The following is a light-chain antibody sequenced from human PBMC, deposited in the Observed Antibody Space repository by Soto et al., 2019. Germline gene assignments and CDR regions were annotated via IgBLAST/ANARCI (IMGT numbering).Light chain of an antibody. CDR3: QQYNNWPPWT. CDR2: GAS. V-gene: IGKV3-15*01. Sequence: EIVMTQSPATLSVSPGQRATLSCRASQSVSSNLAWYQQKPGQAPRLLIYGASTRATGIPARSSGSGSGTEFTLTISSLQYEDFAVYYCQQYNNWPPWTFGQGTKVEIK. J-gene: IGKJ1*01. CDR1: QSVSSN.